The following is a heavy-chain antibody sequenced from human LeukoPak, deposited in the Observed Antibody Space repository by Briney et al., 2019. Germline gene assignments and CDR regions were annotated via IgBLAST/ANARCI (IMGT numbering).Heavy chain of an antibody. CDR1: GYTFTGNY. V-gene: IGHV1-2*02. CDR2: MNPNTGDT. D-gene: IGHD4-17*01. Sequence: ASVKVSCKASGYTFTGNYIHWVRQAPGQGLEWMGWMNPNTGDTNYAQNFQGRVTLTRDTSISTAHMEVSRVRSDDTAVYFCARAGPTVTAYYYNGLDVWGQGSTVTVSS. J-gene: IGHJ6*02. CDR3: ARAGPTVTAYYYNGLDV.